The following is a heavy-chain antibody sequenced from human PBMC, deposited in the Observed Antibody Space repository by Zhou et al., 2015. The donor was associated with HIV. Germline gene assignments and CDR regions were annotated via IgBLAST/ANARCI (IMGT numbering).Heavy chain of an antibody. D-gene: IGHD2-15*01. CDR3: ARVPLGGGFDI. J-gene: IGHJ3*02. CDR2: ISVYNGNT. CDR1: GGTFSSDG. V-gene: IGHV1-18*01. Sequence: QVQLVQSGAEVKKPGSSVKLSCTASGGTFSSDGISWVRQAPGQGLEWMGYISVYNGNTKYAQKVQGRVTMTTDTSTRTAYMEVRSLRSDDTAVYYCARVPLGGGFDIWGHGTKVSVSS.